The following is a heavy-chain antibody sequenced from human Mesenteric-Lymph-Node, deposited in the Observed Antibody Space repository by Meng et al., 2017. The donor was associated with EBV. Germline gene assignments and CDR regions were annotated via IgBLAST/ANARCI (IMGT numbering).Heavy chain of an antibody. CDR1: GDSVPSNTAA. CDR3: ATSVGCGGGCDSLHLDY. V-gene: IGHV6-1*01. CDR2: TYYRSKWYT. J-gene: IGHJ4*02. Sequence: QVQLQQSGPGLVKPSQXLSLTCALSGDSVPSNTAAWNWIRQSPSRCLEWLGRTYYRSKWYTDYAVSVKSRLAINPDTSKNQFSLQLTSVTPEDTALYYCATSVGCGGGCDSLHLDYRGQGTLVTVSS. D-gene: IGHD2-21*02.